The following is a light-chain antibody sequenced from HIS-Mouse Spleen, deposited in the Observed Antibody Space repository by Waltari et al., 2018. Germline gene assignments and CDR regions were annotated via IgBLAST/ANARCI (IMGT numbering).Light chain of an antibody. J-gene: IGLJ3*02. Sequence: QSVLTQPPSASGTPGQRVTIPCSGSSSNIGSNTVNWYQQPPGTAPKLLIYSNNQRPSGVHDRVSGSKSGTSASLAISGLQSEDEADYYCAAWDDSLNGWVFGGGTKLTVL. V-gene: IGLV1-44*01. CDR2: SNN. CDR3: AAWDDSLNGWV. CDR1: SSNIGSNT.